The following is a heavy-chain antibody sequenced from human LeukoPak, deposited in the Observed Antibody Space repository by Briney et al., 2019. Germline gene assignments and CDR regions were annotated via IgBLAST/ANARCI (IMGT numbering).Heavy chain of an antibody. V-gene: IGHV3-48*02. Sequence: GGSLRLSCAASGFTFSTYSMNGVRQAPGKGLEWVSYTGTSTSTIYYADSVKGRFTISRDNAKNSLYLQMNSLRDEDTAVYYCARHDYGANSGDYWGQGTLVTVSS. J-gene: IGHJ4*02. CDR3: ARHDYGANSGDY. D-gene: IGHD4-23*01. CDR1: GFTFSTYS. CDR2: TGTSTSTI.